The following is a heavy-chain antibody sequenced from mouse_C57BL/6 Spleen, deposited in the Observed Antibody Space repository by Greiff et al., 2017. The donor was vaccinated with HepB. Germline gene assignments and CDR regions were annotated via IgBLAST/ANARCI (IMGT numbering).Heavy chain of an antibody. V-gene: IGHV1-82*01. CDR1: GYAFSSSW. CDR3: ARSLPYGNFDY. CDR2: IYPGDGAT. D-gene: IGHD2-1*01. J-gene: IGHJ2*01. Sequence: QVQLKESGPELVKPGASVKISCKASGYAFSSSWMHWVKQRPGTGLAWIGRIYPGDGATNYNGKFKGKATLTADKSSRTAYMQLSSLTSEDSAVYFCARSLPYGNFDYWGQGTTLTVSS.